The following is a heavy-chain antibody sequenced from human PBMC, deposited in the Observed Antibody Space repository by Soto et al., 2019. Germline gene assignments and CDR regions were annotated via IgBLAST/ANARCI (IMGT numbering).Heavy chain of an antibody. Sequence: GGSLRLSCAASGFTFSSYGMHWVRQAPGKGLEWVAVISYDGSNKYYADSVKGRFTISRDNSKNTLYLQMNSLRAEDTAVYYCAKDLAGTSIDYWGQGTLVTVSS. D-gene: IGHD6-19*01. CDR1: GFTFSSYG. CDR3: AKDLAGTSIDY. CDR2: ISYDGSNK. J-gene: IGHJ4*02. V-gene: IGHV3-30*18.